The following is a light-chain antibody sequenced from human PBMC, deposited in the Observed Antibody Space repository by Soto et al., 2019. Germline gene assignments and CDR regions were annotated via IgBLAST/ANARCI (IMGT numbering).Light chain of an antibody. J-gene: IGLJ1*01. V-gene: IGLV2-8*01. CDR1: KSDIGVYDF. CDR3: KSYAGSNTYV. Sequence: QSVLNQPPSASGSPGQAVTISCTGTKSDIGVYDFVSWYQHHPGKAPRLIIYEVVQRPSGVPDRFSGSKSGNTASLTVSGLQAADEADYFCKSYAGSNTYVFGSGTKV. CDR2: EVV.